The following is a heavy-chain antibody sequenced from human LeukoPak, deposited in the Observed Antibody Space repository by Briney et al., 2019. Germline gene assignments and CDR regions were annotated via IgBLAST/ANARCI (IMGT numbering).Heavy chain of an antibody. V-gene: IGHV3-7*01. J-gene: IGHJ4*02. Sequence: PGGSLRLSCAASGFTFSNYWMSWVRQAPGKGLEWVANIKNDGSKKYYVDSVKGRFTISRDNAKNTLYLQMNSLRAEDTAVYYCARDFLHGGVWGQGTVVTVSS. CDR1: GFTFSNYW. D-gene: IGHD3-10*01. CDR2: IKNDGSKK. CDR3: ARDFLHGGV.